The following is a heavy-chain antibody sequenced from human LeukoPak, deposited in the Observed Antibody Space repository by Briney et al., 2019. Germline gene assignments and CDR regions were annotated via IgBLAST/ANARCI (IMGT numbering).Heavy chain of an antibody. CDR3: AKDMGYFTGMDV. CDR1: GFTFSSYS. Sequence: GGSLRLSCAASGFTFSSYSMSWVRQAPGKGLEWVSLIRGSGGSTYYADSVRGRFTISRDNSKNTLYLQMNSLRAEDTAVYYCAKDMGYFTGMDVWGQGTTVTVSS. CDR2: IRGSGGST. J-gene: IGHJ6*02. V-gene: IGHV3-23*01. D-gene: IGHD2-8*01.